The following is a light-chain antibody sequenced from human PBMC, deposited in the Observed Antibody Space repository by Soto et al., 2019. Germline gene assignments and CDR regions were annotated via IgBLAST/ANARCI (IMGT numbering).Light chain of an antibody. V-gene: IGKV1-9*01. J-gene: IGKJ3*01. Sequence: DIQLTQSPSFLSSSLGDRVTITCRASQGISSYLAWYQQKPGKAPKLLIYAASTLQSGGPSRFSGSGSGTDFTHTLSSLQPEDFASYHRKQCNTYIFGPGTKVDIK. CDR1: QGISSY. CDR3: KQCNTYI. CDR2: AAS.